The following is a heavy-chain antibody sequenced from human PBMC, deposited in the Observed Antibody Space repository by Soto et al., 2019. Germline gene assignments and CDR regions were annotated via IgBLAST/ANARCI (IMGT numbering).Heavy chain of an antibody. J-gene: IGHJ4*02. Sequence: GGSLRLSCAASGFTVSSNYMSWVRQAPGKGLEWVSVIYSGGSTYYADSVKGRFTISRDNSKNTLYLQMNSLRAEDTAVYYCARVPARIAARDDWGQGTLVTSPQ. D-gene: IGHD6-6*01. CDR3: ARVPARIAARDD. V-gene: IGHV3-53*01. CDR2: IYSGGST. CDR1: GFTVSSNY.